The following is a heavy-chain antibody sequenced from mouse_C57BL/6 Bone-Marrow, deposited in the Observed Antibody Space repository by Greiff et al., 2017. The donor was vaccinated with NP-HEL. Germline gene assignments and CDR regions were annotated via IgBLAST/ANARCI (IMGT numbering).Heavy chain of an antibody. D-gene: IGHD2-10*01. V-gene: IGHV14-4*01. CDR1: GFNIKDDY. CDR3: TIGLPLFAY. J-gene: IGHJ3*01. CDR2: IDPENGDT. Sequence: DVKLQESGAELVRPGASVKLSCTASGFNIKDDYMHWVKQRPEQGLEWIGWIDPENGDTEYASKFQGKATITADTSSNTAYLQLSSLTSEDTAVYYFTIGLPLFAYWGQGTLVTFSA.